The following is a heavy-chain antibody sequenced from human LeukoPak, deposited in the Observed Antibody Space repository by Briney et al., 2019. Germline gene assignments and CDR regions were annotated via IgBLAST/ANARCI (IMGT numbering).Heavy chain of an antibody. CDR2: INHSGST. V-gene: IGHV4-34*01. Sequence: PSETLSLTCAVYGGSFSGYYWSWIRQPPGKGLEWIGEINHSGSTNYNPSLKSRVTISVDTFKNQFSLKLSSVTAADTAVYYCARDRYYYDSSGLRGAYYFDYWGQGTLVTVSS. CDR3: ARDRYYYDSSGLRGAYYFDY. J-gene: IGHJ4*02. CDR1: GGSFSGYY. D-gene: IGHD3-22*01.